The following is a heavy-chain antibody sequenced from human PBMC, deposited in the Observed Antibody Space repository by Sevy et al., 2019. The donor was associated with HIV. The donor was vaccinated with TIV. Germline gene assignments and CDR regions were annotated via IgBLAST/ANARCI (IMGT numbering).Heavy chain of an antibody. D-gene: IGHD7-27*01. V-gene: IGHV3-74*01. CDR1: EFTFSTYW. CDR2: INTDGSVT. Sequence: GGCLRLSCTSPEFTFSTYWMHWVRQVPGKGLVWVSHINTDGSVTHYADSVKGRFTIYRDNVKSTVYLQMNSLRVEDTAVYYCARALGNWGGLWGRGTLVTVSS. CDR3: ARALGNWGGL. J-gene: IGHJ4*02.